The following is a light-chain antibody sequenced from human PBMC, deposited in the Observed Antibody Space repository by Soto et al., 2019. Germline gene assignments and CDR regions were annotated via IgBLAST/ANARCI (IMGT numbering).Light chain of an antibody. V-gene: IGKV1-39*01. CDR3: QQNHSMPLT. J-gene: IGKJ4*01. CDR1: QSITRY. CDR2: AAS. Sequence: SQSITRYLNWYQQKPGKAPELLMFAASNLESGVPPRFSGSGSETDFSLTISSLQHEDFATYFCQQNHSMPLTFGGGTKVDIK.